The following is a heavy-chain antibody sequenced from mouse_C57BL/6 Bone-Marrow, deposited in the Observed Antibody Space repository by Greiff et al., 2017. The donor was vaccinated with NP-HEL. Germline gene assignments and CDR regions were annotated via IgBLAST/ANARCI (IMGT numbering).Heavy chain of an antibody. V-gene: IGHV5-4*01. J-gene: IGHJ1*03. CDR1: GFTFSSYA. Sequence: EVQLVESGGGLVKPGGSLKLSCAASGFTFSSYAMSWVRQTPEKRLEWVATISDGGSYTYYPDNVKGRFTISRYNAKNNLYLQMSHLKSEDTAMYYCARNITTVGNWYFDVWGTGTTVTVSS. CDR3: ARNITTVGNWYFDV. CDR2: ISDGGSYT. D-gene: IGHD1-1*01.